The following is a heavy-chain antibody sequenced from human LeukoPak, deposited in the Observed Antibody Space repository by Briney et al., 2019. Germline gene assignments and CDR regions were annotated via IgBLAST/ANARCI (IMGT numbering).Heavy chain of an antibody. J-gene: IGHJ6*02. CDR3: AREVAVAGLMDV. Sequence: GGSLRLSCAASGFTVSSIHMVWVRQAPGKGLEWVSVTYTGGNSYYADSVKGRFIISRDISKNTLYLQMNSLRAEDTAVYYCAREVAVAGLMDVWGQGTTVTVPS. V-gene: IGHV3-53*05. CDR2: TYTGGNS. CDR1: GFTVSSIH. D-gene: IGHD6-19*01.